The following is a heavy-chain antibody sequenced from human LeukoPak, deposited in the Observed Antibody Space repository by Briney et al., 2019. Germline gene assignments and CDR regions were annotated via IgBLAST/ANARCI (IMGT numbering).Heavy chain of an antibody. D-gene: IGHD2-15*01. V-gene: IGHV1-2*04. CDR2: INPNSGDT. J-gene: IGHJ3*02. Sequence: ASVKVSCKTSGYIFTGYYIHWVRQAPGQGLEWMGWINPNSGDTNYTQKFQGWVTMTRDTSISTAYIEVYRLTFDDTAVYYCAKDRDCSGDNCWRAFDMWGRGTTVTVSS. CDR1: GYIFTGYY. CDR3: AKDRDCSGDNCWRAFDM.